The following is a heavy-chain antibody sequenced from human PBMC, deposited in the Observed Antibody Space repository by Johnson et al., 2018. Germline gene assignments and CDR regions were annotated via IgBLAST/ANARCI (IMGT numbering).Heavy chain of an antibody. J-gene: IGHJ3*02. CDR3: AGGWLQNDAFDI. V-gene: IGHV3-30*03. CDR1: GFTFSSYG. CDR2: ISYDGSNK. D-gene: IGHD5-24*01. Sequence: QVQLQESGGGVVQPGRSLRLSCAASGFTFSSYGMHWVRQAPGKGLEWVAVISYDGSNKYYADSVKGRFTIAGDNSKNTRYLQMTSLRAADTAVYYCAGGWLQNDAFDIGGQGTMVTVSS.